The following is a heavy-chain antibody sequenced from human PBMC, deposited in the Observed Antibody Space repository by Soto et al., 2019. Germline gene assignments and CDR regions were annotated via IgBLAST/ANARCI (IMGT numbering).Heavy chain of an antibody. CDR1: EGTFNRYT. V-gene: IGHV1-69*02. D-gene: IGHD3-10*01. CDR3: ATTYGSGSAHFDS. CDR2: VNPIVGMS. Sequence: QVQLVQSGAEVKKPGSSVRVSCSASEGTFNRYTINWVRQAPGQRLGGVGRVNPIVGMSSSASKFQVRVSSFADKSTSTAYMALTSLKSADRAVYYCATTYGSGSAHFDSWGQGTLVTVS. J-gene: IGHJ4*02.